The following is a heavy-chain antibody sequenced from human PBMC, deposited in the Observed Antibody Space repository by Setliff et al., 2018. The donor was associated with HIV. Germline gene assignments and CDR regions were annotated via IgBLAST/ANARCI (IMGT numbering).Heavy chain of an antibody. D-gene: IGHD6-19*01. CDR1: GGSIRSDSYY. J-gene: IGHJ6*02. Sequence: ASETLSLTCTVSGGSIRSDSYYWTWIRQPAGEGLEWIGRIYSSGNTNYNPSLESRVTISVDTSKNQFSLKLSSVTAADTAVYYCAREEKLSAVAGTMYYYYTMDVWGQGTTVTVS. V-gene: IGHV4-61*02. CDR2: IYSSGNT. CDR3: AREEKLSAVAGTMYYYYTMDV.